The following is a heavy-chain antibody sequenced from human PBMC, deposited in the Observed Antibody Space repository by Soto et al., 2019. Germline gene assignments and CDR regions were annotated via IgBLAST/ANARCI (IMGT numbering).Heavy chain of an antibody. CDR3: ARDLRDSSWYGGLDV. CDR1: GGSVSSGNSY. D-gene: IGHD6-13*01. CDR2: IYYSGST. V-gene: IGHV4-61*01. Sequence: VQLQESGPGLVKPSETLSLTCTVSGGSVSSGNSYWSWIRQPPGKDLEWIGYIYYSGSTSYNPSLKGRVTMSVDTSKNQFSLKLNSVTAADTAVDYCARDLRDSSWYGGLDVWGQGTTVTVSS. J-gene: IGHJ6*02.